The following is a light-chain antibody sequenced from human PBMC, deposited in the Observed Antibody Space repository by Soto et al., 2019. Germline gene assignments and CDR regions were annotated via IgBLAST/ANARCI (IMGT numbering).Light chain of an antibody. V-gene: IGKV3-20*01. CDR3: QQYDYWPRT. CDR1: QSVSSSY. Sequence: EIVLTQSPGTLSLSPGETATLYFSASQSVSSSYLAWYQQKPGQAPRLLIYGASSRATGIPDRFSGSGSGTEFTLTISSLQSEDFAVYYCQQYDYWPRTFGQGTKVDIK. CDR2: GAS. J-gene: IGKJ1*01.